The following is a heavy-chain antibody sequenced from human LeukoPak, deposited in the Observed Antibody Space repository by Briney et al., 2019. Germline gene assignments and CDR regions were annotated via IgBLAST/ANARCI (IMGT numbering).Heavy chain of an antibody. V-gene: IGHV3-74*01. J-gene: IGHJ3*01. Sequence: PGGSLRLSCPSSGCTFSRYWMHWLRQAPGKGLVWVSRINSDGSSTSYADSVKGRFTISRDNAKNTLYLQMNGLRAEDTAVYYCTRERDYYGYTGCYRDGFGFWGQGTKVTASS. CDR1: GCTFSRYW. D-gene: IGHD3-10*01. CDR2: INSDGSST. CDR3: TRERDYYGYTGCYRDGFGF.